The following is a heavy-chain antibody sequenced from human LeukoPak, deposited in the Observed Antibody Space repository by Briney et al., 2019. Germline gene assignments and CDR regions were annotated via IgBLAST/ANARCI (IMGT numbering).Heavy chain of an antibody. J-gene: IGHJ4*02. Sequence: TGGSLRLSCAASGFSLSNTYMSWVRQAPGKGLEWVSIIYSGGNTYYADSVKGRFTISRDNSKNTLYLQMNRLRPEDTAVYYCARGTVTAPDYWGQGTLVTVSS. CDR2: IYSGGNT. V-gene: IGHV3-53*01. D-gene: IGHD2-21*02. CDR1: GFSLSNTY. CDR3: ARGTVTAPDY.